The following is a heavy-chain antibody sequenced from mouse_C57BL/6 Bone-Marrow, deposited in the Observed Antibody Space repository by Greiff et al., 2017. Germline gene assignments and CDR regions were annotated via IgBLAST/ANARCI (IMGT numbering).Heavy chain of an antibody. J-gene: IGHJ2*01. CDR1: GYSITSGYY. D-gene: IGHD2-12*01. Sequence: EVQLQESGPGLVKPSQSLSLTCSVTGYSITSGYYWNWIRQFPGNKLEWMGYISYDGSNNYNPSLQNRISITRDTSKNQFFLKVNSVTTEDTATYYCARDRGGGRLYDDWGQGTTLTGSS. CDR3: ARDRGGGRLYDD. V-gene: IGHV3-6*01. CDR2: ISYDGSN.